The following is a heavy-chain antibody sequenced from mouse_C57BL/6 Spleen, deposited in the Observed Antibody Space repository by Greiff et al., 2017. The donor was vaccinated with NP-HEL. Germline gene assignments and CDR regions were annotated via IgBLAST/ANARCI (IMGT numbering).Heavy chain of an antibody. CDR3: TRYSSWFAY. D-gene: IGHD2-12*01. CDR2: IDPENGDT. CDR1: GFNIKDDY. V-gene: IGHV14-4*01. J-gene: IGHJ3*01. Sequence: VQLKESGAELVRPGASVKLSCTASGFNIKDDYMHWVKQRPEQGLEWIGWIDPENGDTEYASKFQGKATITADTSSNTAYLQLSSLTSEDTAVYYCTRYSSWFAYWGQGTLVTVSA.